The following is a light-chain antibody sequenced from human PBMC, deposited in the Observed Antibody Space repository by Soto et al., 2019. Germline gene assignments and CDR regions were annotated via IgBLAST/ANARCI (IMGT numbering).Light chain of an antibody. CDR2: GAT. V-gene: IGKV1-12*01. CDR3: QQAISFPYT. Sequence: DIQMTQSPSSVSTSVGDRVTITCRASQDISTWLAWYQQKPGKAPNLLIYGATNLQSGAPSRFSGSGSGTEFTLTISSLQPEDFATYYCQQAISFPYTFGQGTKLEIK. CDR1: QDISTW. J-gene: IGKJ2*01.